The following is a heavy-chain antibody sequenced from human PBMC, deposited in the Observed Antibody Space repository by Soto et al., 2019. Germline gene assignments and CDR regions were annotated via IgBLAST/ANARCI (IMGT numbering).Heavy chain of an antibody. CDR2: ISGSGGSI. CDR1: GFTLGSYA. CDR3: AKDYCSSTSCYAAFDI. V-gene: IGHV3-23*01. J-gene: IGHJ3*02. D-gene: IGHD2-2*01. Sequence: PGGSLRLSCAASGFTLGSYAMSCVRQAPGKGLEWVSAISGSGGSIDYADSVKGRFTISRDSAKNTLYLQMNSLRAEDTALYYCAKDYCSSTSCYAAFDIWGQGTMVTVSS.